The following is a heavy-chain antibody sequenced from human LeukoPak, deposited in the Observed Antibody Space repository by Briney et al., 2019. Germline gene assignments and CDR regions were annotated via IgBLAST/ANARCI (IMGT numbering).Heavy chain of an antibody. J-gene: IGHJ4*02. CDR1: GYSISSGYY. D-gene: IGHD5-18*01. Sequence: SETLSLTCTVSGYSISSGYYWGWIRQPPGKGLEWIGSIYHSGSTYYNPSLKSRVTISVDTSKNQFSLKLSSVTAADTAVYYCARDRPDTALDYWGQGTLVTVSS. CDR2: IYHSGST. CDR3: ARDRPDTALDY. V-gene: IGHV4-38-2*02.